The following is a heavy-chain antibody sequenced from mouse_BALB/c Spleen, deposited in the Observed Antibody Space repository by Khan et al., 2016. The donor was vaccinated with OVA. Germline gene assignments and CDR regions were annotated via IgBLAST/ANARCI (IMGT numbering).Heavy chain of an antibody. J-gene: IGHJ4*01. V-gene: IGHV3-2*02. CDR1: GYSITSDYA. CDR3: ARDGSRNNYAIDY. D-gene: IGHD2-3*01. Sequence: EVQLQESGPGLVKPSQSLSLTCTVTGYSITSDYAWNWIRQFPGNKLEWMGYISSSGSTNSNPALKSRISITRDTSKNQFFLQLNSVTTEDTATYYCARDGSRNNYAIDYWGQGTSVTVSS. CDR2: ISSSGST.